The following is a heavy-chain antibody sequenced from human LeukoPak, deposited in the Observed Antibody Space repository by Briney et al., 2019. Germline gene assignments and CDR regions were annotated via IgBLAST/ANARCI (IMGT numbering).Heavy chain of an antibody. CDR2: ISYDGSNK. J-gene: IGHJ6*03. CDR1: GFTFSSYA. D-gene: IGHD3-9*01. Sequence: PGGSLRLSCAASGFTFSSYAMHWVRQAPGKGLEWVAVISYDGSNKYYADSVKGRFTISRDNSKNTLYLQMNSLRAEDTAVYYCARVGRFLRYFDSYYYMDVWGKGTTVTVSS. CDR3: ARVGRFLRYFDSYYYMDV. V-gene: IGHV3-30*04.